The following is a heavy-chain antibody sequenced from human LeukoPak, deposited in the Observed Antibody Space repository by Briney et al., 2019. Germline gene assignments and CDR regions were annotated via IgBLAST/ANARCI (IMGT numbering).Heavy chain of an antibody. CDR1: GFTFDDYA. V-gene: IGHV3-9*01. CDR2: ISWNSGSI. D-gene: IGHD5-24*01. CDR3: AKCTRDGWYYFDY. J-gene: IGHJ4*02. Sequence: GGSLRLSCAASGFTFDDYAMHWVRQAPGKGLEWVSGISWNSGSIGYADSVKGRFTISRDNAKNSLYLQMNSLRAEDTALYYCAKCTRDGWYYFDYWGQGTLVTVSS.